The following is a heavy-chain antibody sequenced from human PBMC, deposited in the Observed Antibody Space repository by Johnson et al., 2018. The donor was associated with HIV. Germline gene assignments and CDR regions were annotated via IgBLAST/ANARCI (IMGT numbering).Heavy chain of an antibody. CDR1: GFTFSSYA. J-gene: IGHJ3*02. D-gene: IGHD3-10*01. Sequence: MMLVESGGGLVKPGGSLRLSCAASGFTFSSYAMHWVRQAPGKGLEYVSAISSNGGSTYYANSVKGRFTISRDNSKNTLYLQMNSLRAEDTAVYYCTTDRGGSSDAFDIWGQGTMVTVS. CDR3: TTDRGGSSDAFDI. CDR2: ISSNGGST. V-gene: IGHV3-64*01.